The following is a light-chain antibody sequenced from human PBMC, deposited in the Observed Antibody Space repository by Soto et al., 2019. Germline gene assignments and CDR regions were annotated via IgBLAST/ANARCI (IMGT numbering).Light chain of an antibody. J-gene: IGKJ4*01. CDR2: DAS. V-gene: IGKV1-33*01. Sequence: DIQMTQSPSSLSASVGDRVTITCQASQDVNKYLNWFQQKPGKAPKLLIYDASDLETGVPSRFSGTGSGTDFTFTISSLQPEDAATYYCQQYDNLPLTFGGGTKVQIK. CDR1: QDVNKY. CDR3: QQYDNLPLT.